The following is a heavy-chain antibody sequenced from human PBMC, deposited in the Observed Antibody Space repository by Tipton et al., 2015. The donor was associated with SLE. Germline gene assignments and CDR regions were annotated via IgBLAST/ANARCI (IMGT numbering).Heavy chain of an antibody. CDR1: GGSISSGGYY. CDR2: IYYSGST. CDR3: AGSMRAAGTLDL. V-gene: IGHV4-31*03. J-gene: IGHJ2*01. Sequence: TLSLTCTVSGGSISSGGYYWSWIRQHPGKGLEWIGYIYYSGSTYYNPSLKSRVTISVDTSKNQFSLKLSSVTAADTAVYYCAGSMRAAGTLDLWGRGTLVTVSS. D-gene: IGHD6-13*01.